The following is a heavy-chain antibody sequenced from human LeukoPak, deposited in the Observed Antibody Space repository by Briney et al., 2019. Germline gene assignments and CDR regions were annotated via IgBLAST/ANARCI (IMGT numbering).Heavy chain of an antibody. CDR1: GYTFTGYY. Sequence: ASVKVSCKASGYTFTGYYMHWVRQAPGQGLEWMGWINPNSGGANYAQKFQGRVTMTRDTSISTAYMELSRLRSDDTAVYYCARFYYGNYYFDYGGQGTLVTVSS. D-gene: IGHD3-10*01. CDR2: INPNSGGA. J-gene: IGHJ4*02. V-gene: IGHV1-2*02. CDR3: ARFYYGNYYFDY.